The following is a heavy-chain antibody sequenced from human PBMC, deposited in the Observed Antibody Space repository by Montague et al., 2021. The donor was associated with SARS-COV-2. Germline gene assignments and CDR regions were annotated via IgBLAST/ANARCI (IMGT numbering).Heavy chain of an antibody. V-gene: IGHV4-30-4*08. Sequence: TLSLTCTVSGGSISSGGYYWSWIRQHPGKGLEWIGNIYSNGVTYYNPSLKSRPTLSVDTSRNGLSLTLTSVTAADTAVYYCARGVMTSVAGFDSWGQGTLVAVSS. CDR3: ARGVMTSVAGFDS. D-gene: IGHD4-23*01. CDR2: IYSNGVT. CDR1: GGSISSGGYY. J-gene: IGHJ4*02.